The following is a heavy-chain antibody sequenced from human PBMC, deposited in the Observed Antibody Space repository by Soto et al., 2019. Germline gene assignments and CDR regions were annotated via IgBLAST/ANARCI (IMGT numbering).Heavy chain of an antibody. CDR3: GTKQQLGKSYYHYGMDV. Sequence: SVKVSCKASGRTFSSYAISWVRQAPGQGLEWMGGIIPIFGTANYVQKFQGRVTITADKYTSTADLELCSLGAEDQAVHYCGTKQQLGKSYYHYGMDVWGQGTTVTVSS. CDR2: IIPIFGTA. J-gene: IGHJ6*02. V-gene: IGHV1-69*06. D-gene: IGHD6-13*01. CDR1: GRTFSSYA.